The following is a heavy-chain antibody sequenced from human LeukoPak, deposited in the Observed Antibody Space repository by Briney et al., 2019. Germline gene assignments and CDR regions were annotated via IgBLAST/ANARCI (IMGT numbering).Heavy chain of an antibody. CDR1: GFTFSSYE. V-gene: IGHV3-48*03. CDR2: IGSSDSTK. Sequence: GGSLRLSCAASGFTFSSYEMNWVRQAPGKGLEWVSYIGSSDSTKYYAASVKGRFTISRDNAKNSLYVQMNSLRAEDTGVYYCARGPSKSNAFDIWGQGTMVTVSS. J-gene: IGHJ3*02. CDR3: ARGPSKSNAFDI.